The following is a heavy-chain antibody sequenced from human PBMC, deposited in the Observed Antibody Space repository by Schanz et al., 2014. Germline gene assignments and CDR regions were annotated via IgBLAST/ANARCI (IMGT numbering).Heavy chain of an antibody. CDR2: VSSDGNND. J-gene: IGHJ5*01. CDR1: GFTFSTHA. D-gene: IGHD3-10*01. V-gene: IGHV3-30*18. CDR3: AKQHIVRGVIYLNWFDS. Sequence: VQLVQSGGGLVQPGRSLRLSCAASGFTFSTHAMHWVRQAPGKGLEWVALVSSDGNNDYYTDSVKGRFTISRDNSKNTVHLQMNSLRAEDTAVDYCAKQHIVRGVIYLNWFDSWGQGTLVTVSS.